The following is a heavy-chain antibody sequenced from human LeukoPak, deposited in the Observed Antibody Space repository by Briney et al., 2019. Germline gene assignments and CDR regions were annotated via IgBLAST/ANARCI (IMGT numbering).Heavy chain of an antibody. CDR3: AADELQWLH. J-gene: IGHJ4*02. CDR1: GFSFPNSA. CDR2: IVVGSGSA. D-gene: IGHD6-19*01. V-gene: IGHV1-58*02. Sequence: SVKVSCKASGFSFPNSAIQWVRQARGQRLEWIGWIVVGSGSANYAQKFQERVTITRDMSTSTAYMELRSLRSEDTAVYYCAADELQWLHWGQGTLVTVS.